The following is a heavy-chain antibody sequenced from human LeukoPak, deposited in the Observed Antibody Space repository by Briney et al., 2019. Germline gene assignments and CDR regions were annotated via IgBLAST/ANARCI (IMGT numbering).Heavy chain of an antibody. V-gene: IGHV3-30*02. CDR1: GFTFSTYG. Sequence: GGTLRLSCVASGFTFSTYGMSWVRQAPGKGLEWLAFIRYDGSNTYYADSVKGRFTVSRDDSKNTLYLQMNSLRGDDTAVYYCAKDGTSYYYIYYWGQGTLVTISS. CDR2: IRYDGSNT. CDR3: AKDGTSYYYIYY. J-gene: IGHJ4*02. D-gene: IGHD2/OR15-2a*01.